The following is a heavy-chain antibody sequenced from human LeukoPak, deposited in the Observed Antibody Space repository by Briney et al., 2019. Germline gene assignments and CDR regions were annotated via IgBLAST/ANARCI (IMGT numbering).Heavy chain of an antibody. CDR3: ARSWVSYYMDV. V-gene: IGHV4-59*06. Sequence: SETLSLTCTVSGGSINSSYWSWIRQPPGKGLEWIGYIYYSGSTYYNPSPKSRVTISVDTSKNQFSLKLSSVTAADTAVYYCARSWVSYYMDVWGKGTTVTVSS. CDR2: IYYSGST. J-gene: IGHJ6*03. D-gene: IGHD2-8*01. CDR1: GGSINSSY.